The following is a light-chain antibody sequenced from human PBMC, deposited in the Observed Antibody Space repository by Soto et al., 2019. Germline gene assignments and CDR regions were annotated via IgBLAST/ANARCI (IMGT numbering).Light chain of an antibody. V-gene: IGKV1-9*01. Sequence: DIQLTQSPSFLSASVGDRVTITCRASQGVSSYLAWYQQKPGTAPKLLIYAASTLQGGVPTRFSGSGSGTEFTLTISSLQPEDFATYYCQQLNRYPQLTFGGGTKVELK. CDR1: QGVSSY. CDR2: AAS. J-gene: IGKJ4*01. CDR3: QQLNRYPQLT.